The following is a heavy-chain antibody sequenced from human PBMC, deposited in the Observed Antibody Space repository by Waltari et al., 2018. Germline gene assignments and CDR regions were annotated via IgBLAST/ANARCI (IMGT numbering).Heavy chain of an antibody. CDR2: ISESGSN. V-gene: IGHV4-39*07. CDR3: ARRENYNFWRDSFDV. D-gene: IGHD3-3*01. Sequence: QQHLQESGPGLVKPSETLSLTCTVSGVSISRSTSYWGWIRQPPGKGQEWIGQISESGSNSYNPSLKSRVTISVDTSRNQISLNLYSVTAADAAVYYCARRENYNFWRDSFDVWGQGTVVTVSS. J-gene: IGHJ3*01. CDR1: GVSISRSTSY.